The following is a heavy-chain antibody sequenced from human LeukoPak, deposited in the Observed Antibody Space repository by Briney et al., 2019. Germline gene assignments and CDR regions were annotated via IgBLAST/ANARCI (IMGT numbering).Heavy chain of an antibody. J-gene: IGHJ5*02. CDR1: GFTFSNYV. CDR2: ISGSGDYS. CDR3: AKDFSAGGNYGYVGLEP. D-gene: IGHD4-17*01. V-gene: IGHV3-23*01. Sequence: HPGGSLRLSCAASGFTFSNYVMSWVRQAPGKGLEWVSTISGSGDYSNSADSVKGRFTISRDNSENTLYLQMKSLRDEDTAVYYCAKDFSAGGNYGYVGLEPWGKRILVTVSS.